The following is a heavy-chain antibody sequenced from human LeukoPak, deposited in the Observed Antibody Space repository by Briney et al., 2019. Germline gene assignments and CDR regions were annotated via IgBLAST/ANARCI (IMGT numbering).Heavy chain of an antibody. CDR3: AKDTAAAAFRYFDY. D-gene: IGHD6-13*01. Sequence: GASVKVSCKASGYTFTSYDINWVRQATGQGLEWMGWMNPNSGNTGYAQKFQGRVTITRNTSISTAYMELSSLRSEDTALYYCAKDTAAAAFRYFDYWGQGTLVTVSS. V-gene: IGHV1-8*03. CDR2: MNPNSGNT. J-gene: IGHJ4*02. CDR1: GYTFTSYD.